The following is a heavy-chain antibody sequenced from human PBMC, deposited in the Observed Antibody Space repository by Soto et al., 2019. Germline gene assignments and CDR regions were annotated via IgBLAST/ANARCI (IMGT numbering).Heavy chain of an antibody. Sequence: QVQLVESGGGVVQPGRSLRLSCAASGFTFSSYAMHWVRQAPGKGLEWVAVISYDGSNKYYADSVKGRFTISRDNSKNTLYQPMNSLRAEDTAVYYCASDPAATDSSGYFPGYWGQGTLVTVSS. V-gene: IGHV3-30-3*01. D-gene: IGHD3-22*01. CDR1: GFTFSSYA. J-gene: IGHJ4*02. CDR2: ISYDGSNK. CDR3: ASDPAATDSSGYFPGY.